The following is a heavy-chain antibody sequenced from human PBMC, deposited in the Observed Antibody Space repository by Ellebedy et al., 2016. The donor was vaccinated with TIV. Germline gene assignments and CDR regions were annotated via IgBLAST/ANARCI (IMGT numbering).Heavy chain of an antibody. J-gene: IGHJ6*02. Sequence: ASVKVSXXASGYTFTSYYMHWVRQAPGQGLEWMGIINPSGGSTSYAQKFQGRVTMTRNTSISTAYMELSSLRSEDTAVYYCARSYHYGSGSYYWSYYYYGMDVWGQGTTVTVSS. CDR3: ARSYHYGSGSYYWSYYYYGMDV. CDR1: GYTFTSYY. D-gene: IGHD3-10*01. CDR2: INPSGGST. V-gene: IGHV1-46*01.